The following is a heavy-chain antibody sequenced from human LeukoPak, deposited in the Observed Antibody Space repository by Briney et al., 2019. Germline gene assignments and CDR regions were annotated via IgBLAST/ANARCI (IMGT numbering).Heavy chain of an antibody. D-gene: IGHD3-3*02. CDR3: ATHRISGVVTYAFQM. V-gene: IGHV1-24*01. CDR1: GYSGIELD. CDR2: FDREDGGT. J-gene: IGHJ3*02. Sequence: GASVKVSCKLSGYSGIELDMHWVRQAPGKGLEWMGGFDREDGGTIYARKFQGRVTMTEDTSTDTAYMQLSSLTSEDTAVYYCATHRISGVVTYAFQMWGRGTLVTVSS.